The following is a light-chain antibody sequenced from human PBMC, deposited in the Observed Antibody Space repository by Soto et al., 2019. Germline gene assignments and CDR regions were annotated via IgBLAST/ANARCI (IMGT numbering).Light chain of an antibody. Sequence: DIQVTQSPSSLSASVGDRVTITCRASQSISSYLNWYQQKPGKAPKLLIYAASSLQSGVPSRFSGSGSGTDFTLTISSLQPEDFATYYCQQSYSTPRYTFGQGTRLAIK. CDR1: QSISSY. CDR3: QQSYSTPRYT. CDR2: AAS. J-gene: IGKJ5*01. V-gene: IGKV1-39*01.